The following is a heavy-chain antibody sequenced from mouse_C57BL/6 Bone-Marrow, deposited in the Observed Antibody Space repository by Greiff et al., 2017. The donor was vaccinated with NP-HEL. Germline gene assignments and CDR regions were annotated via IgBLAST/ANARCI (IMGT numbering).Heavy chain of an antibody. J-gene: IGHJ4*01. V-gene: IGHV1-75*01. Sequence: VQLQQSGPELVKPGALVKISCKASGYTFTDYYINWVKQRPGQGLEWIGWIFPGSGSTYYNEKFKGKATITVDKSSSTAYMLLSSLTSEDSAVYFCARSEITTVVPYAMDYWGQGTSVTVSS. CDR1: GYTFTDYY. CDR3: ARSEITTVVPYAMDY. D-gene: IGHD1-1*01. CDR2: IFPGSGST.